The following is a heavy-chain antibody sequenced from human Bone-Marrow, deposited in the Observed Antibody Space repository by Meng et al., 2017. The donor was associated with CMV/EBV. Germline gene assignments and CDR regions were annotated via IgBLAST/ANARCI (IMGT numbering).Heavy chain of an antibody. V-gene: IGHV1-2*02. CDR3: ARIMIRGVINDAFDI. CDR1: GYTFTGYY. D-gene: IGHD3-10*01. CDR2: INPNSGGT. J-gene: IGHJ3*02. Sequence: ASVKVSCKASGYTFTGYYMHWVRQAPGQGLEWMGWINPNSGGTNYAQKFQGRVTMARDTSISTAYMELSRLRSDDTAVYYCARIMIRGVINDAFDIWGQGTLVTVSS.